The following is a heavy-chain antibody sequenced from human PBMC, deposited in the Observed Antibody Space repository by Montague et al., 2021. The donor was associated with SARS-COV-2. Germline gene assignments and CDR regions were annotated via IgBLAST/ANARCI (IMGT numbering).Heavy chain of an antibody. V-gene: IGHV4-31*03. J-gene: IGHJ6*02. Sequence: TLSLTCTVSGATITSGRYYWTWIRQHPGKGLEYIGNIYYNGSTYYNPSLKSRLTMSVDMSKNQFSLKLRSVPAADTAMYFCARWAALIYYYGLDVWGRGTTVTVSS. CDR2: IYYNGST. CDR3: ARWAALIYYYGLDV. CDR1: GATITSGRYY. D-gene: IGHD3-10*01.